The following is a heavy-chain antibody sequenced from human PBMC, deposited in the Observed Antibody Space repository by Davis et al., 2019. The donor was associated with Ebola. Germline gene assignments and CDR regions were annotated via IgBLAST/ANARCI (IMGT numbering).Heavy chain of an antibody. CDR1: GFTFSSYA. Sequence: GESLKISCAASGFTFSSYAMSWVRQAPGKGLEWVALIWYDGTDQLYADSVKGRFTISRDNSGNTLYLQMNSLRAEDTAVYYCARDRFESNGYFQYWGQGTLVTVSS. V-gene: IGHV3-33*08. CDR3: ARDRFESNGYFQY. CDR2: IWYDGTDQ. D-gene: IGHD2-2*03. J-gene: IGHJ4*02.